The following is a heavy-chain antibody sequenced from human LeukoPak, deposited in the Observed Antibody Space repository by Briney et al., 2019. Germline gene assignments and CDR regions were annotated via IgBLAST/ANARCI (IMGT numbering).Heavy chain of an antibody. J-gene: IGHJ4*02. CDR2: ISYDGSNK. CDR1: GYTFTGYY. V-gene: IGHV3-30*03. Sequence: SCKASGYTFTGYYIHWVRQAPGKGLEWVAVISYDGSNKYYADSVKGRFTISRDNSKNTLYLQMNSLRAEDTAVYYCARADYWGQGTLVTVSS. CDR3: ARADY.